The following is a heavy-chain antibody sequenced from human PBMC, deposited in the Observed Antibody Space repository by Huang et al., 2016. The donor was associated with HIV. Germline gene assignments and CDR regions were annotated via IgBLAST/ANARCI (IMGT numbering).Heavy chain of an antibody. V-gene: IGHV1-69*01. CDR3: ATVDYYDTSGPQRGYFDN. J-gene: IGHJ4*02. D-gene: IGHD3-22*01. Sequence: QVQLVQSGAEVKKPGSSVKVSCKASGGSFRNFAIGWVRQAPGQGLEWVGWIIPTLGTANYAQKFQGRVTIIADESTSTAYMELSSLRSEDTAVYYCATVDYYDTSGPQRGYFDNWGQGTLVTVSS. CDR1: GGSFRNFA. CDR2: IIPTLGTA.